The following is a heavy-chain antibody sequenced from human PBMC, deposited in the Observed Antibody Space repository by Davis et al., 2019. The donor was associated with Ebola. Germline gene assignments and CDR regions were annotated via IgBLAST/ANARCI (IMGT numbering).Heavy chain of an antibody. D-gene: IGHD2-15*01. J-gene: IGHJ4*02. CDR1: GYTFTNYD. V-gene: IGHV1-8*02. CDR2: MNPNSGNT. CDR3: TRGLRYSY. Sequence: ASVKVSCKASGYTFTNYDINWVRQATGQGLEWMGWMNPNSGNTGYAQKFQGRVTLTRDTSISTAYMELSSLTSEDTAVYYCTRGLRYSYWGQGTLVTVSS.